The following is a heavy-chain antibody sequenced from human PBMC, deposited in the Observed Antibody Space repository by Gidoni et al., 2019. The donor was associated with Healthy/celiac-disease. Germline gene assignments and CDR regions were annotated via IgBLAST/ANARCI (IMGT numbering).Heavy chain of an antibody. V-gene: IGHV3-23*01. Sequence: ERRLLESGGGLVQPGGSLRLSCAASGFTFSSYAMSWVRQAPGTGLEWVSAISCSGGSTYYADSVTGRSTISRDNSKNTLYLQMNSLRAEDTAVYYCAKDRDTYDSSGYFDYWGQGTLVTVSS. CDR3: AKDRDTYDSSGYFDY. J-gene: IGHJ4*02. CDR1: GFTFSSYA. CDR2: ISCSGGST. D-gene: IGHD3-22*01.